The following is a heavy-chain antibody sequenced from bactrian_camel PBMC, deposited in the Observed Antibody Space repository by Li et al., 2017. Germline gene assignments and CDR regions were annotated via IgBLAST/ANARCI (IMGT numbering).Heavy chain of an antibody. CDR3: ATELKVSGTVVCDFGH. V-gene: IGHV3S53*01. Sequence: MAWFRQASGKEREGVAGIEADGTASYEDSAKGRFIISRDNAENTLYLQMNSLNSEDMGLYYCATELKVSGTVVCDFGHWGQGTQVTVS. D-gene: IGHD2*01. CDR2: IEADGTA. J-gene: IGHJ6*01.